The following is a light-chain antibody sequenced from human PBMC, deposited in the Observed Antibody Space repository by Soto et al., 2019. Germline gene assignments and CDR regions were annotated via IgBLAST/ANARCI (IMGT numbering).Light chain of an antibody. J-gene: IGKJ5*01. V-gene: IGKV1-16*02. CDR3: QQYHSYPIT. Sequence: DIQMTQSPSSLSASVGDRVTITCRASQDITNYLAWFQQKPGKAPKSLIYTASSFQSGLPSKFLGSRSVTYFTLTISSLQPEDFATYYCQQYHSYPITFGQGTRLEIK. CDR2: TAS. CDR1: QDITNY.